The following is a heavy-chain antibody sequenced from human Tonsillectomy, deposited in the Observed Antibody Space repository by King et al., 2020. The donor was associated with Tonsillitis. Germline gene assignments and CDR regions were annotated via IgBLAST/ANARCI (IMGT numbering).Heavy chain of an antibody. V-gene: IGHV3-30*18. Sequence: HVQLVESGGGVVQPGRSLRLSCAASGFIFSSYGMHWVRQAPGKGLEWVAVISYDGGNKYYADSVKGRFTISRDNSKNTLYLQMNSLRAEDTAMYYCAKPGDIGLVVDYYGMDVWGQGTTVTVSS. J-gene: IGHJ6*02. D-gene: IGHD5-12*01. CDR3: AKPGDIGLVVDYYGMDV. CDR2: ISYDGGNK. CDR1: GFIFSSYG.